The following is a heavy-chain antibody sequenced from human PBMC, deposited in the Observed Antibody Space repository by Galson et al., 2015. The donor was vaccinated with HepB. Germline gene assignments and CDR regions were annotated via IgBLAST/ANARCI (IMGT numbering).Heavy chain of an antibody. J-gene: IGHJ4*02. CDR1: GFTFGDHA. D-gene: IGHD3-10*01. V-gene: IGHV3-49*03. CDR3: SPYLRGPGLY. CDR2: IRSKAYGGTT. Sequence: SLRLSCAASGFTFGDHAMSWFRQAPGKGLEWVGFIRSKAYGGTTEYAASVKGRFTISRDDTRSIAYLQMNSLKTEDTAVYYCSPYLRGPGLYWGQGTLVTVSS.